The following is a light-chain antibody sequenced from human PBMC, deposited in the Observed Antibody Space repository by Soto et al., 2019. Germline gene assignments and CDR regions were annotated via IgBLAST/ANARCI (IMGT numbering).Light chain of an antibody. J-gene: IGLJ1*01. CDR1: TSDIGGYYF. CDR3: CSYAGGDTFFL. Sequence: SALTQPASVSGSPGQSITISCTGTTSDIGGYYFVSWYQQHPGKAPKLIIYDVSHRPSGVSTRFSGSKSGNTASLAISGLQAEDEAEYFCCSYAGGDTFFLFGTGTRSPS. CDR2: DVS. V-gene: IGLV2-14*03.